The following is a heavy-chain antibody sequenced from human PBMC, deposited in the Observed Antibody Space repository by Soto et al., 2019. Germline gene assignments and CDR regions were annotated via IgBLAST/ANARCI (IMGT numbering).Heavy chain of an antibody. D-gene: IGHD3-3*01. CDR3: ARDPVLRFLEWLSPPDY. CDR1: GYTFTTYG. J-gene: IGHJ4*02. Sequence: ASVKVSCKASGYTFTTYGISWVRQAPGQGLEWMGWISAYNGNTNYAQKLQGRVTMTTDTSTSTAYMELRSLRSDDTAVYYCARDPVLRFLEWLSPPDYWGQGTLVTASS. V-gene: IGHV1-18*04. CDR2: ISAYNGNT.